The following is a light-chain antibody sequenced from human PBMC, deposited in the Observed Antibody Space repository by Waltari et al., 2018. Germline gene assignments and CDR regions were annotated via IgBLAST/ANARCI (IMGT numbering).Light chain of an antibody. CDR2: GAS. CDR1: QSVSSSY. J-gene: IGKJ4*01. V-gene: IGKV3-20*01. Sequence: EIVLTQSPGTLSLSPGERATLSCRASQSVSSSYLAWYQQTPGHAPRLLIYGASSRATGIPDRFSGSGAGTDFTLTISRLEPEDFAVYYCQQYGSSPTFGGGTKVEIK. CDR3: QQYGSSPT.